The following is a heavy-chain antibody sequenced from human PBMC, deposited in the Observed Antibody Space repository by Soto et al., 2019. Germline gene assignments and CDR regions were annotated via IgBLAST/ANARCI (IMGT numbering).Heavy chain of an antibody. CDR2: VSAGGDMT. D-gene: IGHD3-10*01. J-gene: IGHJ6*02. CDR1: GFTFSSYA. Sequence: DVQVLESGGDLVQSGGSLRLSCAASGFTFSSYAMSWVRQAPGKGLEWVSSVSAGGDMTYYSDSVKGRFTISRDNSNNALFLQINSLRIEDTALYYCARGDRGGSGSPASYYYSGLDVWGQGTTVTVS. V-gene: IGHV3-23*01. CDR3: ARGDRGGSGSPASYYYSGLDV.